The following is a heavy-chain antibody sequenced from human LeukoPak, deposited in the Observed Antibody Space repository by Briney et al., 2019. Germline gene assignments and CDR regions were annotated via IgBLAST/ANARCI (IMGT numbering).Heavy chain of an antibody. CDR1: GGSISSDY. CDR2: IYTSGST. CDR3: ARDRGRYPYYFDY. D-gene: IGHD1-26*01. J-gene: IGHJ4*02. Sequence: SETLSLTCTVSGGSISSDYWSWIRQPAGKGLEWIGRIYTSGSTNYNPSLKSRVTISVDKSKNQFSLKLSSVTAADTAVYYCARDRGRYPYYFDYWGQGTLVTISS. V-gene: IGHV4-4*07.